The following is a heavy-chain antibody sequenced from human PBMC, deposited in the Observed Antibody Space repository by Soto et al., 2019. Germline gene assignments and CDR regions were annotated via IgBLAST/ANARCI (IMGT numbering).Heavy chain of an antibody. CDR2: ISYDGSKK. Sequence: QVQLVESGGGVVQPGRSLRLSCAASGFTFSSYGMHWVRQAPGKGLEWVAVISYDGSKKYYADSVKGRFTISRDNSKNTLYLQMNILRAEDTAVYYCAKPTHCSSTSCYDAFDICGQGTMVTVSS. CDR3: AKPTHCSSTSCYDAFDI. CDR1: GFTFSSYG. V-gene: IGHV3-30*18. D-gene: IGHD2-2*01. J-gene: IGHJ3*02.